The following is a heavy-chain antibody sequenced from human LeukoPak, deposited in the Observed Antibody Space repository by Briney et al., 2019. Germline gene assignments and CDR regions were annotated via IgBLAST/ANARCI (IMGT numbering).Heavy chain of an antibody. CDR3: ARLSIGRGYDYVNS. D-gene: IGHD5-12*01. Sequence: PSETLSLTCAAYGGSFSGYYWSWIRQPPGKGLEWIGEINHSGSTYYNPSLKSRVTISVDTSKNQFSLNLSSVTAADTAVYYCARLSIGRGYDYVNSWGQGTLVTVSS. J-gene: IGHJ4*02. CDR1: GGSFSGYY. CDR2: INHSGST. V-gene: IGHV4-34*01.